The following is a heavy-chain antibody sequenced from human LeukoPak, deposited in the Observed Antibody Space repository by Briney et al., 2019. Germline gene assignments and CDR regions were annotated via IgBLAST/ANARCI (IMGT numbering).Heavy chain of an antibody. Sequence: ASVKVSCKASGGTFSSYAISWVRQAPGQGLEWMGRIIPIFGTANYAQKFQGRVTITTDESTSTAYMELSSLRSEDTAVYYCARAVLGYCSGGSCYGRDWFDPWGPGTLVTVSS. CDR1: GGTFSSYA. CDR3: ARAVLGYCSGGSCYGRDWFDP. CDR2: IIPIFGTA. D-gene: IGHD2-15*01. V-gene: IGHV1-69*05. J-gene: IGHJ5*02.